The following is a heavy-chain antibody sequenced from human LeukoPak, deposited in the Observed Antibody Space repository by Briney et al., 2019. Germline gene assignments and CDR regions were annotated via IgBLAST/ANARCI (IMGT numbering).Heavy chain of an antibody. Sequence: EASVKVSCKASGYTFTSYGISWVRQAPGQGLEWMGWISAYNGNTNYAQKFQGRVTMTRDMSTSTVYMELSSLRSEDTAVYYCARILSWGSVNFDYWGQGTLVTVSS. D-gene: IGHD6-13*01. CDR1: GYTFTSYG. J-gene: IGHJ4*02. CDR2: ISAYNGNT. V-gene: IGHV1-18*01. CDR3: ARILSWGSVNFDY.